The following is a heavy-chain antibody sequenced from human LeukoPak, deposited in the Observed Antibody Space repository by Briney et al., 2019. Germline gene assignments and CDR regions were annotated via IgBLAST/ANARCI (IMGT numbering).Heavy chain of an antibody. V-gene: IGHV4-4*07. Sequence: SETLSLTCTVSGGSMSSYYWSWIRQPAGKGLEWIGRIYTSGSTNYNPSLKSRVTMSVDTSKNQFSLKLSSVTAADTAVYYCARPKVNYDILTSTGHLGWYFDLWGRGTLVTVSS. D-gene: IGHD3-9*01. CDR3: ARPKVNYDILTSTGHLGWYFDL. CDR1: GGSMSSYY. CDR2: IYTSGST. J-gene: IGHJ2*01.